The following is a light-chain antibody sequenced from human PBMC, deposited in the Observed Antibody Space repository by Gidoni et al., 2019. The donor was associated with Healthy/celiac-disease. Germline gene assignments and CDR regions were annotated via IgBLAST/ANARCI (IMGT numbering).Light chain of an antibody. V-gene: IGKV4-1*01. J-gene: IGKJ1*01. CDR2: WAS. CDR1: QSVLYSSNNKNY. CDR3: QQYYSTPQT. Sequence: IVMTQSPDSLAVSLGERATINCNSSQSVLYSSNNKNYVAWYQKKPGQPPKLLIYWASTRESGVPDRISGSGSGKDFTLTISSLQAEDVAVYYCQQYYSTPQTFGQGTKVEIK.